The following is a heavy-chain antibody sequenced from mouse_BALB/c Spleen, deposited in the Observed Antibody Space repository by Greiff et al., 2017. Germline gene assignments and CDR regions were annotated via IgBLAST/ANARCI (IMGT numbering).Heavy chain of an antibody. CDR3: ARLSITTVVAEGY. V-gene: IGHV1-69*02. D-gene: IGHD1-1*01. CDR1: GYTFTSYW. CDR2: IDPSDSYT. Sequence: QVQLQQPGAELVKPGASVKLSCKASGYTFTSYWMHWVKQRPGQGLEWIGEIDPSDSYTNYNQKFKGKATLTVDKSSSTAYMQLSSLTSEDSAVYYCARLSITTVVAEGYWGQGTTLTVSS. J-gene: IGHJ2*01.